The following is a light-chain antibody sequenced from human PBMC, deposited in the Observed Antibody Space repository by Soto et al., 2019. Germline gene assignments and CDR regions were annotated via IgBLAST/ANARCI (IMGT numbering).Light chain of an antibody. V-gene: IGLV1-47*01. CDR3: GTWDTSLSNWV. Sequence: QSVLTQPPSASGTPGQRVTISCSGSSSNIGSNYVYWYQQLPGTAPKLLIYRNNQRPSGIPDRFSGSKSGTSATLGITGLQTGDEADYYCGTWDTSLSNWVFGGGTKLTVL. CDR2: RNN. CDR1: SSNIGSNY. J-gene: IGLJ3*02.